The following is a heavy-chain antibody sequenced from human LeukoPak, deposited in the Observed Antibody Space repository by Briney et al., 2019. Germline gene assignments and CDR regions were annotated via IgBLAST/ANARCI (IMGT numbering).Heavy chain of an antibody. J-gene: IGHJ4*02. Sequence: SETLSLTCTVSGGSISSYYWSWIRRPPGKGLEWIGYIYYSGSTNYNPSLKSRVTISVDTSKNQFSLKLSSVTAADTAVYYCARGEAGSLDYWGQGTLVTVSS. D-gene: IGHD6-13*01. CDR1: GGSISSYY. CDR2: IYYSGST. CDR3: ARGEAGSLDY. V-gene: IGHV4-59*01.